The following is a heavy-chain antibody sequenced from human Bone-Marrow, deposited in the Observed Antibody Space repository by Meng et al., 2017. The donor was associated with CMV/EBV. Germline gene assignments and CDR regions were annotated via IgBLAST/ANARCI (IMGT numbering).Heavy chain of an antibody. CDR1: GGTFSSYT. CDR3: AIGISGVVPAAGGDY. CDR2: IIPILGIA. V-gene: IGHV1-69*02. J-gene: IGHJ4*02. D-gene: IGHD2-2*01. Sequence: SVKVSCKASGGTFSSYTISWVRQAPGQGLEWMGRIIPILGIANYAQKFQGRVTITADKSTSTAYLELSSLRSEDTAVYYCAIGISGVVPAAGGDYWGQGTLVTVSS.